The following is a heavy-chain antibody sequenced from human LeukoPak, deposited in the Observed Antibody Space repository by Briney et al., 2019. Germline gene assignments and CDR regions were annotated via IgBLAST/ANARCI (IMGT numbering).Heavy chain of an antibody. D-gene: IGHD6-13*01. CDR2: IWYDGSNK. J-gene: IGHJ4*02. CDR1: GFTFSSYG. Sequence: GGSLRLSCAASGFTFSSYGMHWVRQAPGKGLEWVAVIWYDGSNKYYADSVKGRFTISRDNSKNTLYLQMNSLRAEGTAVYYXXRXLGKAAAGRRXQMTPDYWGQGTLVTVSS. V-gene: IGHV3-33*01. CDR3: XRXLGKAAAGRRXQMTPDY.